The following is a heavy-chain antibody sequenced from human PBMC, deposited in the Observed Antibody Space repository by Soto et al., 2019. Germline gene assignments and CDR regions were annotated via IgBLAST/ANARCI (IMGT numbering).Heavy chain of an antibody. CDR1: GGSISSGGYS. J-gene: IGHJ4*02. V-gene: IGHV4-30-2*01. Sequence: QLQLQESGSGLVKPSQTLSLTCAVSGGSISSGGYSWSWIRQPPGKGLEWIGYIYHSGSSYYNSSLESRVTISVNRSKNQFSLKLSSVTAADTAVYYCAAGGGLPRYYWGQGTLVTVSS. CDR3: AAGGGLPRYY. D-gene: IGHD5-12*01. CDR2: IYHSGSS.